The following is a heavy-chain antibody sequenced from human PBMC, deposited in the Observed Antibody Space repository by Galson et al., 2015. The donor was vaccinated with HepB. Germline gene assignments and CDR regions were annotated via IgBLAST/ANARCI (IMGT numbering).Heavy chain of an antibody. D-gene: IGHD3-3*01. CDR2: ISWNSGSI. Sequence: SLRLSCAASGFTFDDYAMHWVRQAPGKGLEWVSGISWNSGSIGYADSVKGRFTISRDNAKNSLYLQMNSLRAEDTALYYCAKDRSYDFWSGYGMDVWGQGTTVTVSS. V-gene: IGHV3-9*01. CDR3: AKDRSYDFWSGYGMDV. J-gene: IGHJ6*02. CDR1: GFTFDDYA.